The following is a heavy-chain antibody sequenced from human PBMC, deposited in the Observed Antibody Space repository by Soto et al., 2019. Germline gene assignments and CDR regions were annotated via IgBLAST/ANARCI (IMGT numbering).Heavy chain of an antibody. CDR1: GYTFTGYY. CDR3: ATSYSSSWYYFDY. Sequence: ASVKVSCKASGYTFTGYYMHWVRQAPGQGLEWMGWINPNSGGTNYAQKFQGWVTMTRDTSISTAYMELSRLRSDDTAVYHCATSYSSSWYYFDYWGQGTLVTVSS. D-gene: IGHD6-13*01. CDR2: INPNSGGT. J-gene: IGHJ4*02. V-gene: IGHV1-2*04.